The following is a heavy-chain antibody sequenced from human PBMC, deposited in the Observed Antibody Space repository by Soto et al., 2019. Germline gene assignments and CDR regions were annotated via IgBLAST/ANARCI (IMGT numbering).Heavy chain of an antibody. Sequence: SETLSLTCAVSGYSISSSNWWGWIRQPPGKGLEWIGYIYYSGTTYYNPSLKSRVTMSVDTSKNQFSLKLTSVTAVDTAVYYCARREIQGPIDYRGQGTLVTVSS. D-gene: IGHD1-26*01. CDR1: GYSISSSNW. CDR3: ARREIQGPIDY. V-gene: IGHV4-28*01. J-gene: IGHJ4*02. CDR2: IYYSGTT.